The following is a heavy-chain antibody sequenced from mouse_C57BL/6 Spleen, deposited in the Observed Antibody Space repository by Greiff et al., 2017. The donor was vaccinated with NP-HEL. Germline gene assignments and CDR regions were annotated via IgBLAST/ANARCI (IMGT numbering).Heavy chain of an antibody. J-gene: IGHJ3*01. CDR1: GYTFTDHT. V-gene: IGHV1-78*01. Sequence: VQLQQSDAELVKPGASVKISCKVSGYTFTDHTIHWMKQRPEQGLEWIGYIYPRDGSTKYNEKFKGKATLTADKSSSTAYMQLNSLKSEDSAVYFCAGPPQFYGSRGGFAYWGQGTLVTVSA. CDR3: AGPPQFYGSRGGFAY. CDR2: IYPRDGST. D-gene: IGHD1-1*01.